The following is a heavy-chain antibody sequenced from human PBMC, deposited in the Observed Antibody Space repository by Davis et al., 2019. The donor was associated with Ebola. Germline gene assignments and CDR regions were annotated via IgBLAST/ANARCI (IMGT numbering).Heavy chain of an antibody. V-gene: IGHV1-58*01. CDR1: GFTFTSSA. D-gene: IGHD2-15*01. CDR2: IVVGSGNT. Sequence: SVKVSCKASGFTFTSSAVQWVRQARGQRLEWIGWIVVGSGNTNYAQKFQERVTITRDMSTSTAYMELSSLRSEDTAVFYCAADLRRSAFDIWGQGTMVTVSS. J-gene: IGHJ3*02. CDR3: AADLRRSAFDI.